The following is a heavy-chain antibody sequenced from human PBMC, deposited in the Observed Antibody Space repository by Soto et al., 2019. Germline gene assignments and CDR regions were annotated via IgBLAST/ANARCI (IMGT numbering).Heavy chain of an antibody. CDR3: ASGYCTNGVCYPIYFDY. J-gene: IGHJ4*02. D-gene: IGHD2-8*01. V-gene: IGHV1-69*02. CDR1: GGTFSSYT. Sequence: SVKVSCKASGGTFSSYTISWVRQAPGQGLEWMGRIIPILGIANYAQKFQGRVTITADKSTSTAYMELSSLRSEDTAVYYCASGYCTNGVCYPIYFDYWGQGTLVTVSS. CDR2: IIPILGIA.